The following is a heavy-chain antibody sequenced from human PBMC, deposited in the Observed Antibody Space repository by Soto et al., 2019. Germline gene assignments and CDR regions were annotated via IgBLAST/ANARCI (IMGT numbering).Heavy chain of an antibody. CDR2: ISPIFGTA. CDR3: ARDRADTAMVSSRHPLNYYYYGMDV. D-gene: IGHD5-18*01. Sequence: SWARQAPGQGLECMSGISPIFGTANSAQKFQGRVTITADESTSTAYMELSSLRSEDTAVYYCARDRADTAMVSSRHPLNYYYYGMDVWGQGTTVTVSS. V-gene: IGHV1-69*01. J-gene: IGHJ6*02.